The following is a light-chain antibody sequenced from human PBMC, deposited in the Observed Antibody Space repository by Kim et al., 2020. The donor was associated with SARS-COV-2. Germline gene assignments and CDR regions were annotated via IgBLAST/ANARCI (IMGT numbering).Light chain of an antibody. CDR1: QSVSSW. Sequence: DIRMTQSPSTLSASVGDRVTITCRASQSVSSWLAWYQQKPGKAPKLLIYGVSNLESGVPSRFSGSGSETEFTLTVSSLQPDDFATYYCHQYNTYSTFGQGTKVDIK. J-gene: IGKJ1*01. CDR2: GVS. CDR3: HQYNTYST. V-gene: IGKV1-5*01.